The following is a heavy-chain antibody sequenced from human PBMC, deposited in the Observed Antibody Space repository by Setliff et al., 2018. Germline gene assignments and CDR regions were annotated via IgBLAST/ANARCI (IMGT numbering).Heavy chain of an antibody. Sequence: HPGGSLRLSCAASGFTLSTYTLYWFRQAPGKGLEFVSAFSGKGGSTHYADSVKGRFTISRDTSKNTLNLQMASLRAEDTAIYYCAKGNNWNYVPGDYFDFWGQGTPVTVSS. D-gene: IGHD1-7*01. J-gene: IGHJ4*02. V-gene: IGHV3-64*02. CDR3: AKGNNWNYVPGDYFDF. CDR1: GFTLSTYT. CDR2: FSGKGGST.